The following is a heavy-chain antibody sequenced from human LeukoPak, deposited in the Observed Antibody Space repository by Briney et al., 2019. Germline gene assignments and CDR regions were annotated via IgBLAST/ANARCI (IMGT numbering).Heavy chain of an antibody. Sequence: SETLSLTCTFSGGSINSYYWTWIRQPPGKGLEWIGYIYYSGNTNYNPSLKSRVTISIDTSKNQFSLKLSSVTAADTAVYYCANRRAVAGIGYYFDYWGQGTLVTVSS. CDR2: IYYSGNT. J-gene: IGHJ4*02. CDR1: GGSINSYY. CDR3: ANRRAVAGIGYYFDY. D-gene: IGHD6-19*01. V-gene: IGHV4-59*01.